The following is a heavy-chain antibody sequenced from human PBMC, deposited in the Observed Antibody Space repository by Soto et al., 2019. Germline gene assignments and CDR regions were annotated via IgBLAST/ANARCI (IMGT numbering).Heavy chain of an antibody. CDR1: GCTFSSYW. V-gene: IGHV3-74*01. CDR2: INSDGSST. CDR3: ASEAADGSFDY. D-gene: IGHD6-13*01. Sequence: PGGSLRLSCAASGCTFSSYWMHWVRQAPGKGLVWVSHINSDGSSTTYADSVKGRFTISRDNVKNTLYLQMNSLRAEDTAVYYCASEAADGSFDYWGQGILVTVSS. J-gene: IGHJ4*02.